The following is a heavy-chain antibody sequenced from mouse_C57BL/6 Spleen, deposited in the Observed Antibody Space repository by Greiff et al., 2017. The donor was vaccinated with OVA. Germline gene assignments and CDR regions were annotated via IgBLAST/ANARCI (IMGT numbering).Heavy chain of an antibody. V-gene: IGHV1-26*01. CDR1: GYTFTDYY. CDR3: ARGIYYDYDAYFDY. CDR2: INPNHGGT. D-gene: IGHD2-4*01. J-gene: IGHJ2*01. Sequence: EVQLQQSGPELVKPGASVKISCKASGYTFTDYYMNWVKQSHGKSLEWIGDINPNHGGTSYNQKFKGKATLTVDKSSSTAYMELRSLTSEDSAVYYCARGIYYDYDAYFDYWGQGTTLTVSS.